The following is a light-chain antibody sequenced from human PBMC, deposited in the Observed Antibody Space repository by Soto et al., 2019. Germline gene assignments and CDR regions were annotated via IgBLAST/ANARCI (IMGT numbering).Light chain of an antibody. V-gene: IGKV3-15*01. J-gene: IGKJ1*01. Sequence: IVITHSPAXLSXSXXXXXXXXXXASQSVSSDLAWYHQKPGQAPRLLIYGASTRATGIPARFSGSGSGTEFTLTINSLQSEDFAVYYCQQYNNWPRTFGQGTKV. CDR3: QQYNNWPRT. CDR1: QSVSSD. CDR2: GAS.